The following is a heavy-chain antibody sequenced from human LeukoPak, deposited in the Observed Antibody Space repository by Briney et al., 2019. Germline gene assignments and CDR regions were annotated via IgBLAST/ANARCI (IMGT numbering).Heavy chain of an antibody. CDR1: GGSFSGYY. CDR3: ARHMLMIVSDAFDI. CDR2: INHSGST. D-gene: IGHD3-22*01. V-gene: IGHV4-34*01. J-gene: IGHJ3*02. Sequence: SETLSLTCAVYGGSFSGYYWSWIRQPPGKGLEWIGEINHSGSTNYNPSLKSRVTISVDTSKNQFSLKLSSVTAADTAVYYCARHMLMIVSDAFDIWGQGTMVTVSS.